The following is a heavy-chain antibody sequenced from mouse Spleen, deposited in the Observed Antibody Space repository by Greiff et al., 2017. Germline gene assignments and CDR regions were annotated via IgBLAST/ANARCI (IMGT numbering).Heavy chain of an antibody. J-gene: IGHJ1*01. Sequence: EVKLVESGGGLVKPGGSLKLSCAASGFTFSSYAMSWVRQSPEKRLEWVAEISSGGSYTYYPDTVTGRFTISRDNAKNTLYLEMSSLRSEDTAMYYCARGRTDYWYFDVWGAGTTVTVSS. CDR2: ISSGGSYT. D-gene: IGHD1-1*01. V-gene: IGHV5-9-4*01. CDR1: GFTFSSYA. CDR3: ARGRTDYWYFDV.